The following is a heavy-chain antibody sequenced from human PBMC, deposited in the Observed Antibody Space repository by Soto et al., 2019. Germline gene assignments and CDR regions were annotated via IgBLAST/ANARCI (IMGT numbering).Heavy chain of an antibody. CDR1: RFTFSSYA. J-gene: IGHJ4*02. V-gene: IGHV3-23*01. CDR3: AKDRNWTGFDN. Sequence: XGSLRLSCAASRFTFSSYAMSCVRQAQGKGLEWVSAISGSGGSTYYADSVKGRFTITRDNSKNTLYLQMNRMRAEYTAVYYCAKDRNWTGFDNWGKGTLVTVSS. CDR2: ISGSGGST. D-gene: IGHD1-1*01.